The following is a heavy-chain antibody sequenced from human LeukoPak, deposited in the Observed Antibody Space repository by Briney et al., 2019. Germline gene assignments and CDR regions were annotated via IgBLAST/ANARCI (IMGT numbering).Heavy chain of an antibody. CDR3: VRGTTTNYFDY. Sequence: GGSLRLSCAASGFTFSSYEMSWVRQAPGKGLQWVSYINRSGDTKHYADSVRGRFTVSRDNAKNSLYLQMNSLRDEDTAAYYCVRGTTTNYFDYWGQETLVTVSS. CDR1: GFTFSSYE. V-gene: IGHV3-48*03. J-gene: IGHJ4*02. D-gene: IGHD4-17*01. CDR2: INRSGDTK.